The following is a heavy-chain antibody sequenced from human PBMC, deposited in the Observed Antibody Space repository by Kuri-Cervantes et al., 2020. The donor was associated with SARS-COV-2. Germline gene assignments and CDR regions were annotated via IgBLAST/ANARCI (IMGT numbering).Heavy chain of an antibody. Sequence: SETLSLTCTVSGSSISSGSYYWSWIRQPAGKGLEWIGRIYTSGSTNYNPSLKSRVTISVDTSKNQFSLKLSSVTAADTAVYYCAREGLMGTMDYWGQGTLVTVSS. CDR1: GSSISSGSYY. CDR2: IYTSGST. V-gene: IGHV4-61*02. J-gene: IGHJ4*02. CDR3: AREGLMGTMDY. D-gene: IGHD2-8*01.